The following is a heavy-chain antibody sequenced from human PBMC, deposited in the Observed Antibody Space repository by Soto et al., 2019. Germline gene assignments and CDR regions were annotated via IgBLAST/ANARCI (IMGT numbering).Heavy chain of an antibody. CDR3: ASLKDGDRIDY. D-gene: IGHD4-17*01. CDR1: GGSISSYY. CDR2: FYYSGST. V-gene: IGHV4-59*08. Sequence: QVQLQESGPGLVKPSETLSLTCTVSGGSISSYYWSWIRQPPGKGLAWIGYFYYSGSTNYNPSLKRRVTLAGDTSKKQFPLKLSSVTAADTAGYYCASLKDGDRIDYWGQGTLGTVSS. J-gene: IGHJ4*02.